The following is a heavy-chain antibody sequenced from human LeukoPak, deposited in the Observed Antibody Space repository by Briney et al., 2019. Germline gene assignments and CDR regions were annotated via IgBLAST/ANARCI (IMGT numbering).Heavy chain of an antibody. Sequence: GESLQISCKGSGYSFTSYWIGWVRQMPGKGLERMGIIYPGDSDTRYSPSFQGQVTISADKSISTAYLQWSSLKASDTAMYYCARGGTVNYVAFWFDPWGQGTLVTVSS. V-gene: IGHV5-51*01. CDR1: GYSFTSYW. CDR3: ARGGTVNYVAFWFDP. J-gene: IGHJ5*02. CDR2: IYPGDSDT. D-gene: IGHD4-11*01.